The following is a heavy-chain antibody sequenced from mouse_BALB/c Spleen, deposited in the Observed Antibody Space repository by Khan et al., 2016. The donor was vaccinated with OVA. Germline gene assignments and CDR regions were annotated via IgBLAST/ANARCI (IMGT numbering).Heavy chain of an antibody. CDR3: ARETVVDVYWYFDV. J-gene: IGHJ1*01. D-gene: IGHD1-1*01. CDR2: IRNKAKGYTT. V-gene: IGHV7-3*02. Sequence: EVELVESGGGLVQPGGSLRLSCATSGFTFTDYYMSWVRQPPGKSLEWLGFIRNKAKGYTTEYSAPVKGRFTISRDNSQNIVYLQMNTLRAEDSATYYCARETVVDVYWYFDVWGAGTTVTVPS. CDR1: GFTFTDYY.